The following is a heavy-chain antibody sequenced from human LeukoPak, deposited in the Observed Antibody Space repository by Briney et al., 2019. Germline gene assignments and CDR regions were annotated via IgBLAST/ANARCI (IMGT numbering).Heavy chain of an antibody. CDR3: AKLMEVITVNDAFDI. Sequence: GGSLRLSCAASGFTFSSYAMSWVRQAPGKGLEWVSAISGSGGSTYYADSVKGRFTISRDDSKNTLYLQMNSLRAEDTAVYYCAKLMEVITVNDAFDIWGQGTMVTVSS. D-gene: IGHD3-10*01. CDR2: ISGSGGST. J-gene: IGHJ3*02. V-gene: IGHV3-23*01. CDR1: GFTFSSYA.